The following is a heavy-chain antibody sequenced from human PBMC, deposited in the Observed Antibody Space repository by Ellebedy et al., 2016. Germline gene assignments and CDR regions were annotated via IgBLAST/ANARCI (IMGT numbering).Heavy chain of an antibody. CDR3: ARQDYCSSTSCNKRGGRSNWFNP. D-gene: IGHD2-2*02. CDR2: IYYSGST. J-gene: IGHJ5*02. V-gene: IGHV4-39*01. Sequence: SETLSLXXTVSGGSISSSSYYWGWIRQPPGKGLEWIGSIYYSGSTYYNPSLKSRVTISVDTSKNQFSLKLSSVTAADTAVYYCARQDYCSSTSCNKRGGRSNWFNPWGQGTLVTVSS. CDR1: GGSISSSSYY.